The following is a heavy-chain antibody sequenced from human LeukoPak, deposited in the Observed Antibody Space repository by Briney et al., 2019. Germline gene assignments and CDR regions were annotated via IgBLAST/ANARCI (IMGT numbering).Heavy chain of an antibody. Sequence: SETLSLTCTVSGGSISSYYWSWLRQPPGKGLEWIGYIYYSGSTNYNPSLKSRVTISVDTSKNQFSLKLSSVTAADTAVYYCARVNSGSLLDYWGQGTLVTVSS. CDR1: GGSISSYY. CDR2: IYYSGST. J-gene: IGHJ4*02. D-gene: IGHD1-26*01. CDR3: ARVNSGSLLDY. V-gene: IGHV4-59*01.